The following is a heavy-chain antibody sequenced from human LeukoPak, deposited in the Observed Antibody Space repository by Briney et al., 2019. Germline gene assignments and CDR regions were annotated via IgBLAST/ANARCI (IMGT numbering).Heavy chain of an antibody. J-gene: IGHJ6*02. CDR3: TRGPRQQWLYYGMDV. Sequence: PGGSLRLSCTASGFTFGDYAMSWVRQAPGQGLEWVGFIRSKTYGGTTEYAAPVKGRFTISRDDSKSIAYLQMNSLKTEDTAVYYCTRGPRQQWLYYGMDVWGQGTTVTVSS. V-gene: IGHV3-49*04. CDR1: GFTFGDYA. D-gene: IGHD5-18*01. CDR2: IRSKTYGGTT.